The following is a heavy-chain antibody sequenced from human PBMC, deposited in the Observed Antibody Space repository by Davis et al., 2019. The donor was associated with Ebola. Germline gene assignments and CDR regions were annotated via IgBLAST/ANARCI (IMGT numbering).Heavy chain of an antibody. J-gene: IGHJ4*02. Sequence: GGSLRLSCAASGFIFSSYVMSWVRQAPGKGLEWISYISGSSSTIYYADSVKGRFTISRDNAKNTLYLQMNSLRAEDTAVYYCARGGIQLWSQSFDYWGQGTLVTVSS. D-gene: IGHD5-18*01. CDR1: GFIFSSYV. CDR3: ARGGIQLWSQSFDY. CDR2: ISGSSSTI. V-gene: IGHV3-48*04.